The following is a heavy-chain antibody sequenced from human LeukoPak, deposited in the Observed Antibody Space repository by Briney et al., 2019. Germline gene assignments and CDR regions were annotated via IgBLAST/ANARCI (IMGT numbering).Heavy chain of an antibody. CDR2: ISSSSSYI. V-gene: IGHV3-21*01. CDR1: GFTFSNYA. Sequence: GGSLRPSCGASGFTFSNYAMSWVRQAPGKGLEWVSSISSSSSYIYYADSVKGRFTISRDNAKNSLYLQMNSLRAEDTAVYYCARNAYYDILTGRFHAFDIWGQGTMVTVSS. CDR3: ARNAYYDILTGRFHAFDI. D-gene: IGHD3-9*01. J-gene: IGHJ3*02.